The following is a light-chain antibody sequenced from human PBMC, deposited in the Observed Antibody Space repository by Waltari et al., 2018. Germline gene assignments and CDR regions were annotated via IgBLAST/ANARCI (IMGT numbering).Light chain of an antibody. CDR3: NSRDSSGNHLRV. CDR1: SLRSSY. J-gene: IGLJ2*01. V-gene: IGLV3-19*01. CDR2: GKN. Sequence: SSELTQDPAVSVALGQTVKITCQGDSLRSSYASWYQQKQGQAPVLVIYGKNNRPSGIPDRFSGSSSGNTASLTITGAQAEDEADYYCNSRDSSGNHLRVFGGGTKLTVL.